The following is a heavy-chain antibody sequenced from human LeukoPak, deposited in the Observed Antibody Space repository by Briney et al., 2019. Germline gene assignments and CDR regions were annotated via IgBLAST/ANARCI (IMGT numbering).Heavy chain of an antibody. V-gene: IGHV3-20*04. D-gene: IGHD6-13*01. CDR1: GFTFDDYG. CDR2: INWNGGST. CDR3: ARDNGYSSSCSDY. J-gene: IGHJ4*02. Sequence: GGSLRLSCAASGFTFDDYGMSRVRQAPGQGLEWFSGINWNGGSTGYADSVKGRFTISRDNAKNALYLQMNSLRAEDTALYYCARDNGYSSSCSDYWGQGTLVTVSS.